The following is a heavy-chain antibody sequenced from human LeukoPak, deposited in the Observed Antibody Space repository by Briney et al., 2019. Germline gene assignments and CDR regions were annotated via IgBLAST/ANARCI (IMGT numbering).Heavy chain of an antibody. CDR3: AKDQRIAALTDAFDI. J-gene: IGHJ3*02. CDR2: ISYDGSNK. D-gene: IGHD6-13*01. CDR1: GFTFSSYG. V-gene: IGHV3-30*18. Sequence: GGSLRLSCAASGFTFSSYGMHWVRQAPGKGLEWVAVISYDGSNKYYADSVKGRFTISRDNSKNTLYLQMNSLRAEDTAVYYCAKDQRIAALTDAFDIWGQGTMVTVSS.